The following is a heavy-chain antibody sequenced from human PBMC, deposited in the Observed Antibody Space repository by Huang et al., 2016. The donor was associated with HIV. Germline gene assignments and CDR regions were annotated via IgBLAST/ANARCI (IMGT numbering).Heavy chain of an antibody. CDR2: VNHGGIT. J-gene: IGHJ2*01. V-gene: IGHV4-34*01. CDR3: ATSRSGSGWFLDI. CDR1: GGSLHGYY. D-gene: IGHD6-19*01. Sequence: QVQLYQWGAGPLRPSETLSLTCGVSGGSLHGYYWNWLRQSPGRGLECIGEVNHGGITKYNPSLKSRVTISVDTSKIQFSLNLTSVTATDTADYYCATSRSGSGWFLDIWGRGTLVSVS.